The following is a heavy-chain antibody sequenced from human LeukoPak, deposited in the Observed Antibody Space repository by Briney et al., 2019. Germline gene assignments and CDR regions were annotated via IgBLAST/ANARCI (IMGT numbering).Heavy chain of an antibody. CDR2: ISGSGGST. CDR1: GFTFSSYA. Sequence: GGSLRLSCAASGFTFSSYAMSWVRQAPGKGLEWVSAISGSGGSTYYADSVKGRFTISRDNAKNTLYLQMNSLRAEDTAVYYCARDVQWLVRGAFDIWGQGTMVTVSS. CDR3: ARDVQWLVRGAFDI. J-gene: IGHJ3*02. V-gene: IGHV3-23*01. D-gene: IGHD6-19*01.